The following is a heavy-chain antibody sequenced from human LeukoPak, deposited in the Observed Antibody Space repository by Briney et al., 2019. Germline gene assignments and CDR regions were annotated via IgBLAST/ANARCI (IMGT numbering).Heavy chain of an antibody. CDR1: GFTFTSSA. CDR3: AADSQRHEDAFGI. Sequence: SVKVSCKASGFTFTSSAVQWVRQARGQRLEWIGWIVVGSGNTNYAQKFQERVTITRDMSTSTAYMELSSLRSEDTAVYYCAADSQRHEDAFGIWGQGTMVTVSS. J-gene: IGHJ3*02. V-gene: IGHV1-58*01. CDR2: IVVGSGNT.